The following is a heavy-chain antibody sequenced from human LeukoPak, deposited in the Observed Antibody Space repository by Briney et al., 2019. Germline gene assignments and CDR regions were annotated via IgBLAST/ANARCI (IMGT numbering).Heavy chain of an antibody. CDR1: GFTFSSYA. CDR2: ISGSGGST. D-gene: IGHD5-18*01. CDR3: AKDGSSNTGYSYGLYDTDY. V-gene: IGHV3-23*01. J-gene: IGHJ4*02. Sequence: GGSLRLSCAASGFTFSSYAMSWVRQAPGKGLEWVSAISGSGGSTHYADSVKGRFTISRDNSKNTLYLQMNSLRAEDTAVYYCAKDGSSNTGYSYGLYDTDYWGQGTLVTVSS.